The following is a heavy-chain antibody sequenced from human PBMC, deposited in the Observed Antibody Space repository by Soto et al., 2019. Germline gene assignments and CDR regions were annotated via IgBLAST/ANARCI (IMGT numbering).Heavy chain of an antibody. D-gene: IGHD2-2*02. V-gene: IGHV1-8*01. CDR2: MNPNSGNT. CDR3: AREGTIRGDDY. J-gene: IGHJ4*02. Sequence: QVQLVQSGAEVKKPGASVRVSCKASGYTFTSYDINWVRQATGQGLEWMGWMNPNSGNTGYAQKCRGRVTMTRNTSIITAYMELSSLRSENTAVYYCAREGTIRGDDYWGQGTLVTVSS. CDR1: GYTFTSYD.